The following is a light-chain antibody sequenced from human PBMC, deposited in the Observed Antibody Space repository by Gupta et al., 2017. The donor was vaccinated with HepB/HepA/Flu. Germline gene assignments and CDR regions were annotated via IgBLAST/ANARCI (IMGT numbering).Light chain of an antibody. CDR1: QSVSSY. CDR3: QQRSNWPLYT. V-gene: IGKV3-11*01. CDR2: DAS. Sequence: EIVLTQSPATLSLSPGERATLSCRASQSVSSYLAWYQQKPGQAPRLLIYDASNRATGIPARFSGSGSGTDXTLTISXREQEDFAVYYCQQRSNWPLYTFGXGTKLEIK. J-gene: IGKJ2*01.